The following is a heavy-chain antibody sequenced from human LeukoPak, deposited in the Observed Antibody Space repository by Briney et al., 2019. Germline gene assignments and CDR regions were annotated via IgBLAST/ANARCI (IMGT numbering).Heavy chain of an antibody. Sequence: SETLSLXCTVYGGSFSGYYWSWIRQPPGKGLEWIGEINHSGSTNYNPSLKSRVTISVGTSKNQFSLKLSSVTAADTAVYYCARGQSPFVSSSSYLDYWGPGTLVTVSS. CDR3: ARGQSPFVSSSSYLDY. V-gene: IGHV4-34*01. CDR2: INHSGST. CDR1: GGSFSGYY. D-gene: IGHD6-6*01. J-gene: IGHJ4*02.